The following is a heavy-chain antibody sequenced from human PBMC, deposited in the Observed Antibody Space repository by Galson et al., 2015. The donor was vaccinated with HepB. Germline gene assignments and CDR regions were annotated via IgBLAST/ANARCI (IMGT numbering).Heavy chain of an antibody. V-gene: IGHV3-33*08. Sequence: SLRLSCAASGFTFSSYGMHWVRQAPGKGLEWVAVIWYDGSNKYYADSVKGRFTISRDNSKNTLYLQMNSLRAEDTAVYYCAREVYSSGLRLDYWGQGTLVTVSS. D-gene: IGHD6-19*01. CDR2: IWYDGSNK. CDR1: GFTFSSYG. J-gene: IGHJ4*02. CDR3: AREVYSSGLRLDY.